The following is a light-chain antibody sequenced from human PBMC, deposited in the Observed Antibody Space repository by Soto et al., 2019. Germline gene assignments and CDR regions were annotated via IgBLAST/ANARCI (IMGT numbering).Light chain of an antibody. Sequence: EIVLTQSPGTLSLSPGERATLSCRASQSVSSNNSAWYQQRPGQAPRVVIYGASTRDTGIPERFSGSGSGTDFTLTISRLEPEDFAVYYCQQYGRSPFTFGPGTKVDIK. V-gene: IGKV3-20*01. CDR1: QSVSSNN. CDR2: GAS. J-gene: IGKJ3*01. CDR3: QQYGRSPFT.